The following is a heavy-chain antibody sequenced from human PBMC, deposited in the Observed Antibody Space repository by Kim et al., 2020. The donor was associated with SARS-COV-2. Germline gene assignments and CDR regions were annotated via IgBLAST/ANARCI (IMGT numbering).Heavy chain of an antibody. V-gene: IGHV1-46*01. D-gene: IGHD2-15*01. J-gene: IGHJ6*03. Sequence: YAQKFQGRVTMTSDTSTSTVYMELSSLRSEDTAVYYCARDRIYYYYYMDVWGKGTTVTVSS. CDR3: ARDRIYYYYYMDV.